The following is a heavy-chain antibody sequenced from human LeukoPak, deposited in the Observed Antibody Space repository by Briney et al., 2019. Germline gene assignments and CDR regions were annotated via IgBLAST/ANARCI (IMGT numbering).Heavy chain of an antibody. D-gene: IGHD3-3*01. J-gene: IGHJ4*02. CDR2: IYYSGST. CDR3: AAMHDFWSGYYDY. V-gene: IGHV4-59*01. CDR1: GGSISGYY. Sequence: SETLSLTCTVSGGSISGYYWSWIRQPPGKGLEWIGYIYYSGSTNYNPSLKSRVTISVDTSKNQFSLKLSSVTAADTAVYYCAAMHDFWSGYYDYWGQGTLVTVSS.